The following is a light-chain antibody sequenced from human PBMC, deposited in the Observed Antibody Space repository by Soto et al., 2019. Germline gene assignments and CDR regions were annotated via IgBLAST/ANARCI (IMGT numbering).Light chain of an antibody. V-gene: IGKV3-11*01. Sequence: IVLTQSPATLSLSPGERATLSCRASQSVTNYLAWYQQKPGQAPRLLIYETSNRATGIPARFSASGSGTDFTLTISGLEPEDFAVYYCQSSYNWIFTFGPGTKLDI. J-gene: IGKJ3*01. CDR1: QSVTNY. CDR2: ETS. CDR3: QSSYNWIFT.